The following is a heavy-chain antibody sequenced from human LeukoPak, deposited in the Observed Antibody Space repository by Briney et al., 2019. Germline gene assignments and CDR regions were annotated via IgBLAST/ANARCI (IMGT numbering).Heavy chain of an antibody. CDR1: GFTFSSYS. J-gene: IGHJ4*02. V-gene: IGHV3-21*01. CDR3: ARVRIVATTFDY. D-gene: IGHD5-12*01. CDR2: ISSSSSYI. Sequence: GGFLRLSCAASGFTFSSYSMNWVRQAPGKGLEWVSSISSSSSYIYYADSVKGRSTISRDNAKNSLYLQMNSLRAEDTAVYYCARVRIVATTFDYWGQGTLVTVSS.